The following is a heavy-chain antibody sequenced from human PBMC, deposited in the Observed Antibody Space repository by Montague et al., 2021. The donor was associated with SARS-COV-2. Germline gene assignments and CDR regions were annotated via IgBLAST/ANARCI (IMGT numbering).Heavy chain of an antibody. CDR1: GGSISSYY. CDR3: ARGRQQLVFDY. D-gene: IGHD6-13*01. V-gene: IGHV4-59*01. J-gene: IGHJ4*02. CDR2: IYYSGST. Sequence: SETLSLTCTVSGGSISSYYWSWIRQPPGKGLEWIGYIYYSGSTNYNPSLKSRVTISVGTSKNQFSLKLSSVTAAGTAVYYCARGRQQLVFDYWGQGTLVTVSS.